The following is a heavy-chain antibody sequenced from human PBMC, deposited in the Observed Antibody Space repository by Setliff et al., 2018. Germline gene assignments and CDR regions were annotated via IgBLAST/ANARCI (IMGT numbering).Heavy chain of an antibody. V-gene: IGHV3-7*03. J-gene: IGHJ6*03. CDR2: IKQDGSEK. D-gene: IGHD4-17*01. CDR3: ARLNDYGDPRPYYYYMDV. Sequence: GGSLRLSCTGSGFSLGDYAMYWVRQTPGKGLEWVANIKQDGSEKYYVDSVKGRFTISRDNVKNSLYLQMSSLRAEDTAVYYCARLNDYGDPRPYYYYMDVWGKGTTVTVSS. CDR1: GFSLGDYA.